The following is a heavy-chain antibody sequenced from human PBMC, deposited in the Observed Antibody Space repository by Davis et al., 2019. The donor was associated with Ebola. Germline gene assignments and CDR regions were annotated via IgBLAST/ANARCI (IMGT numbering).Heavy chain of an antibody. CDR2: LNHSGNI. Sequence: ESLKISCAASGFMFSRYAMHWLRQSPGKGPEWIAELNHSGNIHYNGALEGRATISVDTSKNHFSLKLTSVTAADTAVYYCARSIIEVPAALGFWGQGTMVTIS. V-gene: IGHV4-34*01. D-gene: IGHD2-2*01. J-gene: IGHJ3*01. CDR1: GFMFSRYA. CDR3: ARSIIEVPAALGF.